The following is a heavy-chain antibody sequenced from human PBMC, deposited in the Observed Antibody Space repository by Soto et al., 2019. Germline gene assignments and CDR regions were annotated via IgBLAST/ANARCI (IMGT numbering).Heavy chain of an antibody. CDR3: ESRGYKVPAAIEGDYNYYDGMDV. V-gene: IGHV3-66*01. D-gene: IGHD2-2*02. J-gene: IGHJ6*02. CDR2: IYSGGST. Sequence: GGSLRLSCAASGFTVSSNYMRWVRQAPGKGLEWVSVIYSGGSTYYADSVKGRVAISRGNSKNTRYLQMNSLRAEDTAVYDCESRGYKVPAAIEGDYNYYDGMDVWGQGTTVTVSS. CDR1: GFTVSSNY.